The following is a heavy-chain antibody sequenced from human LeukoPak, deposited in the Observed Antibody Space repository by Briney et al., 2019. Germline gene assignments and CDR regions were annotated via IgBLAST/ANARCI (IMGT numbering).Heavy chain of an antibody. V-gene: IGHV1-2*02. CDR3: AREDSSGNQYYFDY. J-gene: IGHJ4*02. CDR2: INANSGGT. D-gene: IGHD6-19*01. Sequence: GASVKLSCKASGSTFTGYNMHWVRQAPGQGLEWMGWINANSGGTNYAQKFQGRVTMTRDTSISTAYMELSRLRSDDTAVYYCAREDSSGNQYYFDYWGQGTLVTVSS. CDR1: GSTFTGYN.